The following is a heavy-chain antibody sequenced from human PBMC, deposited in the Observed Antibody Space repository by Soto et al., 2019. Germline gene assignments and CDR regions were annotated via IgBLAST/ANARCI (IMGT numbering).Heavy chain of an antibody. J-gene: IGHJ4*02. V-gene: IGHV3-23*01. CDR1: GFTFSSYA. CDR3: ARQYYGYDVADY. CDR2: ISGSGGST. D-gene: IGHD3-10*01. Sequence: GGSLRLSCAASGFTFSSYAMSWVRQAPGKGLEWVSAISGSGGSTYYADSVKGRFTISRDNSKNTLYLQMNSLRAEDTAVYYCARQYYGYDVADYWGQGTLVTVSS.